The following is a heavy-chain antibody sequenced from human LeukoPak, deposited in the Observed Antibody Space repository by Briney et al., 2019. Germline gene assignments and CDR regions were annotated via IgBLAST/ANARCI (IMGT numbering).Heavy chain of an antibody. D-gene: IGHD4-17*01. CDR1: GFTLSNYG. CDR3: AKDRGDYGDYGFY. CDR2: ILYDGSNK. Sequence: GRSLRLSCAASGFTLSNYGMHWVRQAPGKGLEWVAVILYDGSNKYYADSVKGRSTISRDNSNNTLYLQMNSLRAEDTAVYYCAKDRGDYGDYGFYWGQGTLVTVSS. V-gene: IGHV3-30*18. J-gene: IGHJ4*02.